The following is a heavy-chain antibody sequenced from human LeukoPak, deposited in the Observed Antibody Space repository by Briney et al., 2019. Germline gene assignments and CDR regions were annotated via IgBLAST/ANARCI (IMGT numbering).Heavy chain of an antibody. V-gene: IGHV1-2*02. Sequence: ASVKVSCKASGYPFIGNYIHWVRQAPGQGLEWMGWINPNSGGTQYSQKFQGRVTLTRDTSITTGYMELSGLTSDDTAVHCCASLSYYDLSGYFYWGQGTLVTVSS. CDR1: GYPFIGNY. CDR3: ASLSYYDLSGYFY. CDR2: INPNSGGT. J-gene: IGHJ4*02. D-gene: IGHD3-22*01.